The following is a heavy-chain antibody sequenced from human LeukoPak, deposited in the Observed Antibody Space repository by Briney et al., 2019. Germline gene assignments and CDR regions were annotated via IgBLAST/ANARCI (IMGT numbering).Heavy chain of an antibody. CDR2: INRDGSGK. J-gene: IGHJ3*02. CDR3: TRDPYDSIGYGAFDI. CDR1: GFRFISYW. D-gene: IGHD3-22*01. V-gene: IGHV3-7*01. Sequence: GGSLLLSFAASGFRFISYWMTWVRQAPGKGLEWVANINRDGSGKKQVDSVKGRFTVSRDNAHNSLYLQMDSLRAEDTAVYYCTRDPYDSIGYGAFDIWGQGTMVTVSS.